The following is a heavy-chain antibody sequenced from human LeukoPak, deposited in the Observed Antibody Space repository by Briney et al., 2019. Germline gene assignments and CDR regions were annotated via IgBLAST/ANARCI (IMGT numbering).Heavy chain of an antibody. CDR3: ARDTALNTIVGGPEY. CDR2: IIPIFGTA. V-gene: IGHV1-69*05. J-gene: IGHJ4*02. Sequence: RASVKVSCKASGGTFSSYAISWVRQAPGQGLEWMGGIIPIFGTANYAQKFQGRVTITTDESTSTAYMELSSLRSEDTAVYYCARDTALNTIVGGPEYWGQGTLVIVSS. D-gene: IGHD2-15*01. CDR1: GGTFSSYA.